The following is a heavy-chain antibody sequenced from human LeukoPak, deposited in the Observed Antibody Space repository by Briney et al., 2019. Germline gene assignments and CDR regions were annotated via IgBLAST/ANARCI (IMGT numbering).Heavy chain of an antibody. CDR2: ISGSGGST. V-gene: IGHV3-23*01. D-gene: IGHD3-22*01. CDR1: GFTFSSYA. CDR3: AKVPHPYYDSSGYYPHFDY. J-gene: IGHJ4*02. Sequence: GGSLRLSCAASGFTFSSYAMSWVRQAPGKGLEWVSAISGSGGSTYYADSVKGRFTISRDNSKNTLYLQMNSLRAEDTAVYYCAKVPHPYYDSSGYYPHFDYWGQGTLVTVSS.